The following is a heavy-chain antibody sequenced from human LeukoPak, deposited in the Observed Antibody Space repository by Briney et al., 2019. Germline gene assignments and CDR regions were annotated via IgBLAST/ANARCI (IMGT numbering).Heavy chain of an antibody. Sequence: ASVKVSCKASGYTFTGYYMHWVRQAPGQGLEWMGWINTKSGGTNYAQKFQGRVTMTRDTSISTAYMELSRLRSDDTAVYYCAREIRDSGSYYDWFDPWGQGTLVTVSS. CDR2: INTKSGGT. D-gene: IGHD1-26*01. V-gene: IGHV1-2*02. J-gene: IGHJ5*02. CDR1: GYTFTGYY. CDR3: AREIRDSGSYYDWFDP.